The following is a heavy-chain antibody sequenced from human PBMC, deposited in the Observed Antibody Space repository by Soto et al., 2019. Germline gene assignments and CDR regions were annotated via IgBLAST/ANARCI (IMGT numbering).Heavy chain of an antibody. Sequence: GGSLRLSCAASGFTFSNYSMNWVRQAPGKGLEWVSYINSSSSTIYYADSVKGRFTISRDNAKNSLYLQMNSLRAEDTAVYYCARVRGYSSGCLYYWGQGTLVTVSS. CDR2: INSSSSTI. V-gene: IGHV3-48*01. CDR3: ARVRGYSSGCLYY. CDR1: GFTFSNYS. J-gene: IGHJ4*02. D-gene: IGHD6-19*01.